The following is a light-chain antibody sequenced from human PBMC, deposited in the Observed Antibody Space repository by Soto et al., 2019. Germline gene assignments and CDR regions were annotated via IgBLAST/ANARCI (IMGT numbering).Light chain of an antibody. CDR1: SSNIGAGYD. CDR2: GNS. Sequence: QSVLTQPPSVSGAPGQRVTISCTGSSSNIGAGYDVHWYQQLPGTAPKLLIYGNSNRPSGVTDRFSGSKSGTSASLAVTGLLAEDEADYYCQSYDSSLSVFYVFGTGTQLTVL. CDR3: QSYDSSLSVFYV. J-gene: IGLJ1*01. V-gene: IGLV1-40*01.